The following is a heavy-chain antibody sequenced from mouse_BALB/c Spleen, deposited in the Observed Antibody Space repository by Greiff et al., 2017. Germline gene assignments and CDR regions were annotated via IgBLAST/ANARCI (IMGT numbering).Heavy chain of an antibody. CDR2: IWSGGST. D-gene: IGHD1-2*01. Sequence: QVQLKQSGPGLVQPSQSLSITCTVSGFSLTSYGVHWVRQSPGKGLEWLGVIWSGGSTDYNAAFISRLSISKDNSKSQVFFKMNSLQANDTAIYYCARSDYGYSWYFDVWGAGTTVTVSS. J-gene: IGHJ1*01. V-gene: IGHV2-2*02. CDR1: GFSLTSYG. CDR3: ARSDYGYSWYFDV.